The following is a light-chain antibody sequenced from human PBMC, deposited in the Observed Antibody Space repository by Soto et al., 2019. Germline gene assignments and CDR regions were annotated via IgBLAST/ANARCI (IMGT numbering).Light chain of an antibody. V-gene: IGLV4-69*01. J-gene: IGLJ3*02. CDR3: QTWGTGIHWV. CDR2: LNSDGSH. Sequence: QPVLTQSPSASASLGASVKLTCTLSSGHSSYAIAWHQQQPDKGPRYLMKLNSDGSHSKGDGIPDRFSGSSSGAERYLTISSLQSEDEADYYWQTWGTGIHWVFGGGTKLTVL. CDR1: SGHSSYA.